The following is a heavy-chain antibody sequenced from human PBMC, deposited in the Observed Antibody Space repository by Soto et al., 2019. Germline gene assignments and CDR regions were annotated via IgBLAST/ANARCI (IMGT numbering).Heavy chain of an antibody. CDR1: GFTSRGFW. Sequence: GGSLRLSCVGSGFTSRGFWMGWVRQAPGKGLEWVANIKEDATQKNYVDSVRGRFTISRDTATISLYLQMNSLRAEDTAVYYCTRDQFWGQGTLVIVSS. CDR2: IKEDATQK. CDR3: TRDQF. V-gene: IGHV3-7*05. J-gene: IGHJ4*02.